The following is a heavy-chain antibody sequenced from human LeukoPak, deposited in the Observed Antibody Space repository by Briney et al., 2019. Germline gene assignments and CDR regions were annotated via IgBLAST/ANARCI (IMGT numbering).Heavy chain of an antibody. V-gene: IGHV3-21*01. D-gene: IGHD6-13*01. CDR3: ARDKGYSSRNNFDY. J-gene: IGHJ4*02. CDR1: GFTFSSYS. CDR2: IISSSSYI. Sequence: PGGSLRLSCAASGFTFSSYSMNWVRQAPGKGLEWVSSIISSSSYIYYADSVKGRFTISRDNAKNSLYLQMNSLRAEDTAVYYCARDKGYSSRNNFDYWGQGTLVTVSS.